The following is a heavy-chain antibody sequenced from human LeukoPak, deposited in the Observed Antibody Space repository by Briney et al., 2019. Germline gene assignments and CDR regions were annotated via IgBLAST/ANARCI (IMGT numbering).Heavy chain of an antibody. Sequence: GGSLRLSCAASGFTFSSYSMNWVRQAPGKGLEWVSYISSSSSTIYYADSVKGRFTISRDNAKNTLYLQMNSLRAEDTAVYYCARVPGGTAALPYYFDYWGQGTLVTVSS. D-gene: IGHD6-13*01. CDR3: ARVPGGTAALPYYFDY. CDR2: ISSSSSTI. J-gene: IGHJ4*02. V-gene: IGHV3-48*01. CDR1: GFTFSSYS.